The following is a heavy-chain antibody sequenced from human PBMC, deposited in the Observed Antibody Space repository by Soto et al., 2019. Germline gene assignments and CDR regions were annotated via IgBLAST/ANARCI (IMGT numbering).Heavy chain of an antibody. CDR2: IIPIFGTA. J-gene: IGHJ4*02. D-gene: IGHD5-12*01. CDR3: ARDLGLERWLQSPFDY. V-gene: IGHV1-69*01. CDR1: GGTFSSYA. Sequence: QVQLVQSGAEVKKPGSSVKVSCKASGGTFSSYAISWVRQAPGQGLEWMGGIIPIFGTANYAQKFQGRVTITAEESTSTAYMELSSLRSEDTAVYYCARDLGLERWLQSPFDYWGQGTLVTVSS.